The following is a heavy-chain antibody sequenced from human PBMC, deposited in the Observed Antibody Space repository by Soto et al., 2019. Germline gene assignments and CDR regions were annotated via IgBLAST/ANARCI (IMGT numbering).Heavy chain of an antibody. J-gene: IGHJ5*01. D-gene: IGHD3-16*01. Sequence: QVQLVQSGAEVKEPGSSVKVSCKASGGTFNSDTINWVRQAPGQGLEWMGRINSILGISNYAQKFQGRIAITADKSTNSGYMELSSLRSDDTAVYYCARGPVRGMGGDSWGQGTLVTVSP. V-gene: IGHV1-69*02. CDR1: GGTFNSDT. CDR2: INSILGIS. CDR3: ARGPVRGMGGDS.